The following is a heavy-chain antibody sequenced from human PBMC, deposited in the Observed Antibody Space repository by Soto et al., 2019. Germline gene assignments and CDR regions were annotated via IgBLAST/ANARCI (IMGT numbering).Heavy chain of an antibody. CDR1: GGSISSGGYY. J-gene: IGHJ4*02. D-gene: IGHD3-10*01. Sequence: SETLSLTCTVSGGSISSGGYYWSWIRQHPGKGLEWIGYIYYSGSTYYNPSLKSRVTISVDTSKNQFSLKLSSVTAADTAVYYCASSYYYGSGSYYHYFDYWGQGTLVTVSS. V-gene: IGHV4-31*03. CDR3: ASSYYYGSGSYYHYFDY. CDR2: IYYSGST.